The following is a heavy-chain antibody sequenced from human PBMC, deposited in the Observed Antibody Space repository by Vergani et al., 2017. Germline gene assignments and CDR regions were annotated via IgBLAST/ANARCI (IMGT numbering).Heavy chain of an antibody. CDR3: ARDEVWYSSPSGFDY. Sequence: QVQLVESGGGVVQPGRSLRLSCAASGFTFSSYAMHWVRQAPGKGLEWVAVISYDGSNKYYADSVKGRFTISRDNSKNTLYLQMNSLRAEDTAVYYCARDEVWYSSPSGFDYWGQGTLVTVSS. CDR1: GFTFSSYA. V-gene: IGHV3-30-3*01. CDR2: ISYDGSNK. D-gene: IGHD6-13*01. J-gene: IGHJ4*02.